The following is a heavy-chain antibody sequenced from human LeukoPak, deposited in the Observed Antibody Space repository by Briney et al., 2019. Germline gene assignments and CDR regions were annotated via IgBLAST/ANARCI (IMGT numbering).Heavy chain of an antibody. Sequence: GGSLRLSCAASGFTFSQFAVHWVRQAPGKGLEWVADISHDGRNTYYADSVKGRFTISRDNSKNTLYLQMNSLRAEDTAVYYCARSRDGYNYGWYFDYWGQGTLVTVSS. CDR2: ISHDGRNT. J-gene: IGHJ4*02. CDR1: GFTFSQFA. D-gene: IGHD5-24*01. V-gene: IGHV3-30*04. CDR3: ARSRDGYNYGWYFDY.